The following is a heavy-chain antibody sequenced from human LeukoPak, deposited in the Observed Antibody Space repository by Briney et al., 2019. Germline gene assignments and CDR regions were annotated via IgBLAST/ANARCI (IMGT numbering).Heavy chain of an antibody. CDR1: GGSISSSSYY. CDR3: ARGKDGYNRY. J-gene: IGHJ4*02. CDR2: IYNSGST. Sequence: PSETLSLTCTVSGGSISSSSYYWGWIRQPPGKGLEWIGYIYNSGSTNYNPSLKSRVTISVDTSKNQLSLKLSSVTAADTAVYYCARGKDGYNRYWGQGTLVTASS. V-gene: IGHV4-61*05. D-gene: IGHD5-24*01.